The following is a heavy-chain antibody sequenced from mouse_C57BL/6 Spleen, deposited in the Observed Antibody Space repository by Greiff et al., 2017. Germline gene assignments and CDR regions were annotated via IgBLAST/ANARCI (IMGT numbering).Heavy chain of an antibody. CDR2: IYPGSGST. V-gene: IGHV1-55*01. D-gene: IGHD1-1*01. CDR3: ARGITTVVAPMDN. Sequence: VQLQPSGAELVKPGASVKMSCKASGYTFTSYWITWVKQRPGQGLEWIGDIYPGSGSTNYNEKFKSKATLTVDPSSSTAYMQLSSLTSEDSAVYYCARGITTVVAPMDNWGQGTSVTGAS. CDR1: GYTFTSYW. J-gene: IGHJ4*01.